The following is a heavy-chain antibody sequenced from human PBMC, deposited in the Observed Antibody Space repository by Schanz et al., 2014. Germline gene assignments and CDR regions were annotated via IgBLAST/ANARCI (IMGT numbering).Heavy chain of an antibody. CDR1: GYPFTNYY. CDR3: ARGSLAGYVALLMAANDY. D-gene: IGHD2-15*01. V-gene: IGHV1-46*01. Sequence: QVHLEQSGPEVKKPGASVKLSCRASGYPFTNYYIHWVRQAPGQGLEWMGIVNPGGGSTSVAQRFQTRVTLTRDTSTCTAYLGLTRLRFEDTAVYYCARGSLAGYVALLMAANDYWGQGTLLTVSS. J-gene: IGHJ4*02. CDR2: VNPGGGST.